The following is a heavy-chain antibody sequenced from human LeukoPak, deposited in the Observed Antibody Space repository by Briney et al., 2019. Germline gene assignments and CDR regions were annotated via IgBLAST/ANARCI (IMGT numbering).Heavy chain of an antibody. Sequence: SETLSLTCAVYGGSFSAYYWSWIRQPPGKGLEWIGEINHSGFTNYNPSLKSRVTISEDTSKKQFSLKLSPVTAADTAVYYCARDEVGSGYWGQGTTVTVFS. J-gene: IGHJ6*02. V-gene: IGHV4-34*01. CDR1: GGSFSAYY. CDR2: INHSGFT. CDR3: ARDEVGSGY. D-gene: IGHD5-12*01.